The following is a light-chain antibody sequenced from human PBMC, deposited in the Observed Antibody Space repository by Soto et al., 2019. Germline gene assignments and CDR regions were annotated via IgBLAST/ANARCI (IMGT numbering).Light chain of an antibody. Sequence: EIVLTQSPATLSLSPGEGATLSGRASQSVSSYLAWYQQKPGQAPRLLIYDASNRATGIPARFSGSGSGTDFTLTISRLEPEDFAVYYCQQYGSSPRTFGQGTKVDIK. CDR3: QQYGSSPRT. CDR1: QSVSSY. CDR2: DAS. V-gene: IGKV3-20*01. J-gene: IGKJ1*01.